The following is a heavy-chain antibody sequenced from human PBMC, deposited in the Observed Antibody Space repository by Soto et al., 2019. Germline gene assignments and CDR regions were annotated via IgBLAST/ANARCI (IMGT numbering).Heavy chain of an antibody. V-gene: IGHV3-7*01. J-gene: IGHJ4*02. CDR1: VFNVVSDW. CDR2: IKQDGSEK. Sequence: RGGTQRVSSAASVFNVVSDWKSWFRQAPGKGLEWVANIKQDGSEKYYVDSGKGRFTISRDNAKNSLYLQMNSLRAEDTAVYYCASLAVRYFDSSFDYWGQGSLVTVSS. CDR3: ASLAVRYFDSSFDY. D-gene: IGHD3-9*01.